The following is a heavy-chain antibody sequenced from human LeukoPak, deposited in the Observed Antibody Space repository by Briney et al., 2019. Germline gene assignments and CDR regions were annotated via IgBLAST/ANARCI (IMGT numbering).Heavy chain of an antibody. CDR3: GRQAAPDY. Sequence: GGSLRLSCAVSGFTFIAYSMNWVRQAPGKGLEWVSSISSTSDYIYYADSVKGRFTISRDNAKNSLYLQMNSLRAEDTAVYYCGRQAAPDYWGQGTLVTVSS. CDR2: ISSTSDYI. D-gene: IGHD2-15*01. CDR1: GFTFIAYS. V-gene: IGHV3-21*01. J-gene: IGHJ4*02.